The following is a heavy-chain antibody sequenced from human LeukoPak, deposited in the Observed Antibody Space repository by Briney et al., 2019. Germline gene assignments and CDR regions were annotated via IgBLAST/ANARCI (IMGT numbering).Heavy chain of an antibody. Sequence: ASVKISCKASGYTFTDYYMHWVQQAPGKGLEWMGRVDPEDGETIYAEKFQGRVTITADTSTDTAYMELSSLRSEDTAVYYCARGGQQRGFDPWGQGTLVTVSS. V-gene: IGHV1-69-2*01. CDR3: ARGGQQRGFDP. D-gene: IGHD6-13*01. CDR1: GYTFTDYY. J-gene: IGHJ5*02. CDR2: VDPEDGET.